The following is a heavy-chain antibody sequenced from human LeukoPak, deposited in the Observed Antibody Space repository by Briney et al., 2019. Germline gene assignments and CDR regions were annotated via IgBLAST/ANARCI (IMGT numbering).Heavy chain of an antibody. CDR2: IYPGDSDT. J-gene: IGHJ6*03. V-gene: IGHV5-51*01. Sequence: GESLKISCKGSGYSFTSYWIGWVRQMPGKGLEWMGIIYPGDSDTRYSPSFQGQVTISADKSISTAYLQWSSLKASDTAMYYCARLEYSSSWYYYYMDVWGKGTTVTVSS. CDR3: ARLEYSSSWYYYYMDV. CDR1: GYSFTSYW. D-gene: IGHD6-13*01.